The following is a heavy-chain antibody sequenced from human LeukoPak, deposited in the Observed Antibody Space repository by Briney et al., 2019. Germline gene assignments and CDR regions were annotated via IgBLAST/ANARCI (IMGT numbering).Heavy chain of an antibody. V-gene: IGHV3-23*01. Sequence: GGSLTLSCAASGFTLGSYAMSWVRQAPGKGLEWVSTISGSATSTYYADSVKGRFTISRDNSKNTLYLQMNSLRPEDTAVYYCAKDFYPLGNYVIYFDYWGQGTLVTVSS. J-gene: IGHJ4*02. CDR2: ISGSATST. CDR1: GFTLGSYA. D-gene: IGHD1-7*01. CDR3: AKDFYPLGNYVIYFDY.